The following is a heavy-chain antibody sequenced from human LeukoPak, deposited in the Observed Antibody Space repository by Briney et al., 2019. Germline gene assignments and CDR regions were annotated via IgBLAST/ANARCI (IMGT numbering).Heavy chain of an antibody. CDR2: INFDGSST. D-gene: IGHD1-14*01. V-gene: IGHV3-74*01. Sequence: GGSLRLSCAASGFTFRSYWMHWVRQAPGKGLVWVSRINFDGSSTSHADSVKGRFTISRDNAKNTLFLQMNSLRAEDTAVYYCARDPENKDAFDIWGQGTMVTVSS. CDR3: ARDPENKDAFDI. J-gene: IGHJ3*02. CDR1: GFTFRSYW.